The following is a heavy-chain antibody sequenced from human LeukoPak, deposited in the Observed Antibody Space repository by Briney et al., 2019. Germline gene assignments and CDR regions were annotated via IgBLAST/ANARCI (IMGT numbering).Heavy chain of an antibody. Sequence: PGGSLRLSCAASGFTFSSHAMNWVRQAPGKGLEWVSSISSSSSYIYYADSVKGRFTISRDNAKNSLYLQMNSLRAEDTAVYYCARVVVAAGGPFDIWGQGTMVTVSS. J-gene: IGHJ3*02. CDR1: GFTFSSHA. CDR3: ARVVVAAGGPFDI. CDR2: ISSSSSYI. D-gene: IGHD2-15*01. V-gene: IGHV3-21*01.